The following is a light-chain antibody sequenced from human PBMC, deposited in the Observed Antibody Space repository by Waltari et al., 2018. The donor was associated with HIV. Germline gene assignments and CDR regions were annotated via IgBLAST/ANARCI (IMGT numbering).Light chain of an antibody. CDR2: GNS. Sequence: QSVLTQPPSVSGAPGQRVTISCTGSSSNIGAGYDVHWYQQLPGTAPKLLIYGNSNRPSGVPDRFSGSKSGTSASLAITGLQAEGEADYYCQSYDSILSGSWVFGGGTKLTVL. CDR3: QSYDSILSGSWV. CDR1: SSNIGAGYD. V-gene: IGLV1-40*01. J-gene: IGLJ3*02.